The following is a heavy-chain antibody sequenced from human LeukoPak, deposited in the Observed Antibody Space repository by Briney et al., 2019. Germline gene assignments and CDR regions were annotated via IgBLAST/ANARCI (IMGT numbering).Heavy chain of an antibody. Sequence: VEALNISWKGSGYSFTNYLLGLDRQVPRKGLGWIGIIYPGYSDTRYSPSFQGQVNITDDNSIRTADLLLSSLKASDTAMHYCARLPIWFGELFGALDICGQGTMDTDPS. J-gene: IGHJ3*02. CDR1: GYSFTNYL. D-gene: IGHD3-10*01. CDR3: ARLPIWFGELFGALDI. CDR2: IYPGYSDT. V-gene: IGHV5-51*01.